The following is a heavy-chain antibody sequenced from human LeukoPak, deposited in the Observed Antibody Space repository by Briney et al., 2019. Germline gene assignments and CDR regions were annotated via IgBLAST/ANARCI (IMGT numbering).Heavy chain of an antibody. V-gene: IGHV3-23*01. CDR1: GFTFSSYA. Sequence: GGSLRLSWAASGFTFSSYAMSWVRQAPGKGLEWVSAISGSGGSTYYADSVKGRFTISRDNSKNTLYLQMNSLRAEDTAVYYCAKDSRHYDFWSGYPSDAFDIWGQGTMVTVSS. J-gene: IGHJ3*02. CDR2: ISGSGGST. D-gene: IGHD3-3*01. CDR3: AKDSRHYDFWSGYPSDAFDI.